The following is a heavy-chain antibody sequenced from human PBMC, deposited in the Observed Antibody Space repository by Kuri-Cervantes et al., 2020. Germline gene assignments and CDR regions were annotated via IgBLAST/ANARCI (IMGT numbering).Heavy chain of an antibody. Sequence: GGSLRLSCAASGFTFSRYWMTWVRQAPGKGLEWVANIKEDGSIKYYMDSVKGRFTISRDNAKNSLYLQMNRLRAEDTAVYHCAKNWGRSSAMSDYWGQGTLVTVSS. V-gene: IGHV3-7*03. CDR2: IKEDGSIK. J-gene: IGHJ4*02. CDR1: GFTFSRYW. CDR3: AKNWGRSSAMSDY. D-gene: IGHD2-2*01.